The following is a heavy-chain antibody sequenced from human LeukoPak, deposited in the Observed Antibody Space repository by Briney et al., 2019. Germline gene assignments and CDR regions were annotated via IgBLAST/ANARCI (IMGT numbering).Heavy chain of an antibody. CDR3: ARAHYYGSGSYPSYYYHGMDV. V-gene: IGHV3-13*01. CDR1: GFTFSSYD. Sequence: PGGSLRLSCAASGFTFSSYDMHWVRQATGKGLEWVSAIGTAGDTYYPGSVKGRFTISRENAKNSLYLQMNSLRAGDTAVYYCARAHYYGSGSYPSYYYHGMDVWGQGTTVTVSS. CDR2: IGTAGDT. D-gene: IGHD3-10*01. J-gene: IGHJ6*02.